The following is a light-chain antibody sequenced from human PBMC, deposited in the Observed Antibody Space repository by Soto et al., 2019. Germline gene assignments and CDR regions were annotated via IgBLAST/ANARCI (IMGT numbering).Light chain of an antibody. J-gene: IGLJ2*01. V-gene: IGLV3-1*01. CDR2: QDS. CDR1: KLGDKY. CDR3: QAWDSSTVV. Sequence: ELTQPPSVSVSPGQTASITCSGDKLGDKYACWYQQKPGQSPVLVIYQDSKRPSGIPERFSGSNSGNTATLTISGTQAMDEADYYCQAWDSSTVVFGGGTQLTVL.